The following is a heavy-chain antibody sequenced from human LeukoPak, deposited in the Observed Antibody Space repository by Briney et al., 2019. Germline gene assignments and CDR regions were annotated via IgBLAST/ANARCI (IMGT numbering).Heavy chain of an antibody. CDR3: ARGDYYDSSGYYYPPL. Sequence: GGSLRLSCAASGFTFSSYEMNWVRQAPGKGLEWVSYISSSGSTIYYADSVKGRFTISRDNAKNSLYLQMNSLSAEDTAVYYCARGDYYDSSGYYYPPLWGQGTLVTVSS. D-gene: IGHD3-22*01. V-gene: IGHV3-48*03. J-gene: IGHJ4*02. CDR1: GFTFSSYE. CDR2: ISSSGSTI.